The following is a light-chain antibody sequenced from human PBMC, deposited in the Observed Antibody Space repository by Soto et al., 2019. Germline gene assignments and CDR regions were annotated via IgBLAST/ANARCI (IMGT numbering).Light chain of an antibody. CDR2: EVI. V-gene: IGLV2-14*01. Sequence: QSALTQPASVSGSPGQSITISCTGTSSDVGGYNYVSWYQQHPGKAPKLMIYEVINRPSGVSNRFSGSKSGNTASLTISGLQAEDEADYYCSSYTSSSTRVFGGGTKLTFL. CDR1: SSDVGGYNY. CDR3: SSYTSSSTRV. J-gene: IGLJ3*02.